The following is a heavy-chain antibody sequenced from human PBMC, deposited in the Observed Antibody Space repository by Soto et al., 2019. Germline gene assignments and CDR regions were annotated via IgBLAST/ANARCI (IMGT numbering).Heavy chain of an antibody. J-gene: IGHJ3*02. CDR1: GYTFTHYG. Sequence: QVQLVQSGAEVKKPGASVKVSCKASGYTFTHYGVDWVPQAPGQGVEWMGWISGYNANTKYAQKFRGRVTLTTETSASTTNMELRSLRSDDTAVYYCVRDGDLVGLEGFDIWGQGTMVTDSS. CDR2: ISGYNANT. D-gene: IGHD3-16*01. V-gene: IGHV1-18*04. CDR3: VRDGDLVGLEGFDI.